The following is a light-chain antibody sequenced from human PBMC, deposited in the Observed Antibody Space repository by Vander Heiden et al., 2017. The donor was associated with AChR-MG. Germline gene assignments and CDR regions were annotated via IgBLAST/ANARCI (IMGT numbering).Light chain of an antibody. V-gene: IGKV3-15*01. CDR1: QRFNNN. Sequence: EIVMRQSAATLSVSPGERATLSRTARQRFNNNLAWYQQKPGQAPRLLMYGGSTRATGIPARFSGSGSGTEFTLTFRGLQSEDFAVYYCQQYNKLPLAFGGGTKVDLK. CDR3: QQYNKLPLA. J-gene: IGKJ4*01. CDR2: GGS.